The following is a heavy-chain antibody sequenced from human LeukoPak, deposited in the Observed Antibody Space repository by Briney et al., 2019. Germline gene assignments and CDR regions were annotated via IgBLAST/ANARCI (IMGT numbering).Heavy chain of an antibody. J-gene: IGHJ6*03. Sequence: GGSLRLSCAASGFTFSSYSMMWVRQAPGKGLEWVSYISSSSTTIHYADSVKGRFTISRDNAKNSLYLQMNSLRAEDTALYYCARRVLGYSYGWYYYYYYMDVWGKGTTVTVSS. CDR3: ARRVLGYSYGWYYYYYYMDV. CDR1: GFTFSSYS. V-gene: IGHV3-48*04. D-gene: IGHD5-18*01. CDR2: ISSSSTTI.